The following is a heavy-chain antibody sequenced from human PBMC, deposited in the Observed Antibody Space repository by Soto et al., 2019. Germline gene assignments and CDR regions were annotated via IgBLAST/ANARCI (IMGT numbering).Heavy chain of an antibody. CDR1: GGSFSGYY. J-gene: IGHJ4*02. V-gene: IGHV4-34*01. CDR2: INHSGST. D-gene: IGHD3-3*01. CDR3: ARCAGYDFWSGYYIFDY. Sequence: SETLSLTCAVYGGSFSGYYWSWIRQPPGKGLEWIGEINHSGSTNYNPSLKSRVTISVDTSKNQFSLKLSSVTAADTAVYYCARCAGYDFWSGYYIFDYWGQGTLVTVSS.